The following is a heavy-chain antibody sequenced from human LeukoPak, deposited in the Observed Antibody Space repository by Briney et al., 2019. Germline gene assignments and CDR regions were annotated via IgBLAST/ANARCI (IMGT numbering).Heavy chain of an antibody. CDR1: GGSFSGYY. Sequence: SETLSLTCAVYGGSFSGYYWSWIRQPPGKGLEWIGEINHSGSTNYNPSLKSRVTISVDTSKNQFSLKLSSVTAADTAVYYCARADYYGSSGYYPHDAFDIWGQGTMVTVSS. J-gene: IGHJ3*02. V-gene: IGHV4-34*01. CDR2: INHSGST. CDR3: ARADYYGSSGYYPHDAFDI. D-gene: IGHD3-22*01.